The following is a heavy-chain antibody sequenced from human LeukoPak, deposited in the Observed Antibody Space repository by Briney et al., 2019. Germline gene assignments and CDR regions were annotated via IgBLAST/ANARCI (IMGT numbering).Heavy chain of an antibody. J-gene: IGHJ4*02. CDR3: ARWAYFPYYYDSSGYYYYFDY. CDR2: IYYTGST. D-gene: IGHD3-22*01. Sequence: PSETLSLTCTVSGGSISSSNYYWGWIRQPPGEGLEWIGSIYYTGSTYYNPSLKSRITISVDTSKNQFSLKLSSLTAADTAVYYCARWAYFPYYYDSSGYYYYFDYWGQGTLVTVSS. CDR1: GGSISSSNYY. V-gene: IGHV4-39*07.